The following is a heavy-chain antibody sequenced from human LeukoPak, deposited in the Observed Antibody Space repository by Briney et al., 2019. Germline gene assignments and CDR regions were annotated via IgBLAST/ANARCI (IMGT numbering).Heavy chain of an antibody. J-gene: IGHJ6*02. CDR3: AKGMYSSGWYDYYYYGMDV. CDR2: ISWNSGSI. D-gene: IGHD6-19*01. CDR1: GFTFDDYA. Sequence: GGSLRLSCAASGFTFDDYATHWVRQAPGKGLEWVSGISWNSGSIGYADSVKGRFTISRDNAKNSLYLQMNSLRAEDTALYYCAKGMYSSGWYDYYYYGMDVWGQGTTVTVSS. V-gene: IGHV3-9*01.